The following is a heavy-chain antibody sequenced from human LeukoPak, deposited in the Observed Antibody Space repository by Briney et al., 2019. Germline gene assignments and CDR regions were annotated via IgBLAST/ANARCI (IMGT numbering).Heavy chain of an antibody. Sequence: PGGSLRLSCTASGFTFGDYAMSWVRQAPGTGLEWVGFIRSKAYGGTVEYAASVKGRFTISRDDSKSIAYLQMNSLKTEDTAVYYCTKSGTAIVGTTAAYYFDYWGQGTLVTVSS. V-gene: IGHV3-49*04. D-gene: IGHD1-26*01. CDR1: GFTFGDYA. CDR2: IRSKAYGGTV. J-gene: IGHJ4*02. CDR3: TKSGTAIVGTTAAYYFDY.